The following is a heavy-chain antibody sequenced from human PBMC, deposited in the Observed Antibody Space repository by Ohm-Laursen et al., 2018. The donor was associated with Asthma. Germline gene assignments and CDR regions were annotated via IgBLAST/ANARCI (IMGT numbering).Heavy chain of an antibody. V-gene: IGHV3-30-3*01. D-gene: IGHD5-18*01. CDR2: GGSYYDGGLK. CDR3: ARDRLWFTFYYYGMDV. Sequence: SLRLSCAASGFTFRSYAMHWVRQAPGKGLEWVAVGGSYYDGGLKYYADSVNGRFTVSRDDSKNTLYLQMNSLRAEDTAVYYCARDRLWFTFYYYGMDVWGQGTTVTVSS. CDR1: GFTFRSYA. J-gene: IGHJ6*02.